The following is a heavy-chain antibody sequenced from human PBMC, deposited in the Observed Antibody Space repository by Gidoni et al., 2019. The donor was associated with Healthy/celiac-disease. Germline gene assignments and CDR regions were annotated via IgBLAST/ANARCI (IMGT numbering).Heavy chain of an antibody. V-gene: IGHV4-31*03. CDR1: GGSISSGGYY. CDR2: IYYSGST. J-gene: IGHJ5*02. D-gene: IGHD2-2*02. CDR3: ARATVQLPYYINSDWFDP. Sequence: QVQLQESGPGLVKPSQTLSLTCTVSGGSISSGGYYWSWIRQHPGKGLEWIGYIYYSGSTYYNPSLKSRVTISVDTSKNQFSLKLSSVTAADTAVYYCARATVQLPYYINSDWFDPWGQGTLVTVSS.